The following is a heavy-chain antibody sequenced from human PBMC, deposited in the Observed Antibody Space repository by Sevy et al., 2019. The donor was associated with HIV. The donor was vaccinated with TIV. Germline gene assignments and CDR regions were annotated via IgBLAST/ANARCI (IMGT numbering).Heavy chain of an antibody. Sequence: GGSLRLSCAASGFTFSSYSMNWVRQAPGKGLEWVSSISSSGSYIYYADSVKGRFTISRDNAKNSLYLQMNSLRAEDTAVYYCARDKYIYDSSGYYYMVKDYYFDYWGQGTLVTVSS. D-gene: IGHD3-22*01. CDR1: GFTFSSYS. CDR3: ARDKYIYDSSGYYYMVKDYYFDY. V-gene: IGHV3-21*01. CDR2: ISSSGSYI. J-gene: IGHJ4*02.